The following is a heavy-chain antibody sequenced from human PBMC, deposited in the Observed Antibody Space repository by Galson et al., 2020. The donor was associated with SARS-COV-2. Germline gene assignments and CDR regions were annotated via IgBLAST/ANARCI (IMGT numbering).Heavy chain of an antibody. V-gene: IGHV4-59*08. CDR2: IYYSGST. J-gene: IGHJ4*02. Sequence: SQTLSLTCSVSGGSINSNYWNWIRQPPGKGLEWIGYIYYSGSTNYNPSLKSRVTISVDTSKNQFSLNLSSVTAADTAVYFCAASQYGMYYFDYWGQGALVTVSS. CDR1: GGSINSNY. CDR3: AASQYGMYYFDY. D-gene: IGHD2-2*01.